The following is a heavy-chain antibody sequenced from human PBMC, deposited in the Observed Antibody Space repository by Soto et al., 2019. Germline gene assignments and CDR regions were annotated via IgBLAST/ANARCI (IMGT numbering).Heavy chain of an antibody. J-gene: IGHJ4*02. V-gene: IGHV3-15*01. CDR1: GGTFSKAW. D-gene: IGHD3-22*01. CDR3: TTGLSNGYYNFDY. Sequence: GGSRRLSCAASGGTFSKAWLSGVRQAPGKGLEWVGRIKGEADGGTTDYAAPVKGRITISRDHSKDTLYLQMNSLKTEDTAVYYCTTGLSNGYYNFDYWGQGT. CDR2: IKGEADGGTT.